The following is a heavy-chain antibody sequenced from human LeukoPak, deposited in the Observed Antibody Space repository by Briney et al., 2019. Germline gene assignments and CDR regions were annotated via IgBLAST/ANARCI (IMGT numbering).Heavy chain of an antibody. CDR2: IYYSGST. J-gene: IGHJ4*02. D-gene: IGHD2-21*02. Sequence: SETLSLTCNVSGGSISSGDKYWSWIRQPPGKGLEWIGYIYYSGSTYYNPSLKSRLTITVDTSENQFSLHLTSVTAADTAVYFCARVTRWAGLDFWGQGTLVTVSS. V-gene: IGHV4-30-4*01. CDR3: ARVTRWAGLDF. CDR1: GGSISSGDKY.